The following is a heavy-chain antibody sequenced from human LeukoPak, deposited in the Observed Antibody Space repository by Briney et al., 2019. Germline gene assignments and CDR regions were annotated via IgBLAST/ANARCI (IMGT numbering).Heavy chain of an antibody. Sequence: GGSLRLSCAASGFSFTTYWMTWVRQAPGKGLQWVANINEDGSVKYYVDSVKGRFTISRDNTKNSLYLQMDTLRAEDTAVYYCARDHLELDYWGQGTLVTVSS. CDR2: INEDGSVK. CDR1: GFSFTTYW. CDR3: ARDHLELDY. J-gene: IGHJ4*02. D-gene: IGHD1-7*01. V-gene: IGHV3-7*01.